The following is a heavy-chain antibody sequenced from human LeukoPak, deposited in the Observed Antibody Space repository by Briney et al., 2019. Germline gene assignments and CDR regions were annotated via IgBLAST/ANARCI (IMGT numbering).Heavy chain of an antibody. D-gene: IGHD1-26*01. CDR2: IGGGGEYT. CDR3: AKVLSGSQDY. Sequence: GGSLRLSCAASGFTFSSYAMSWVRQAPGKGLEWVSTIGGGGEYTYYADSVKGRFIISRDNSKNTFYLQMNSLRAEDTAVYYCAKVLSGSQDYWGQGTLVTVFS. J-gene: IGHJ4*02. CDR1: GFTFSSYA. V-gene: IGHV3-23*01.